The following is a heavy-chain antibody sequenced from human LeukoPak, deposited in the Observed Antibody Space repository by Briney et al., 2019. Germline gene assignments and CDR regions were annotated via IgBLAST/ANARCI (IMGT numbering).Heavy chain of an antibody. D-gene: IGHD3-10*01. CDR3: ARLFRPMVRGVKYWFDP. V-gene: IGHV4-39*07. CDR1: GGSISSSSYY. Sequence: PSETLSLTCTVSGGSISSSSYYWGWIRQPPGKGLEWIGEINHSGSTNYNPSLKSRVTISVDTSKNQFSLKLSSVTAADTAVYYCARLFRPMVRGVKYWFDPWGQGTLVTVSS. CDR2: INHSGST. J-gene: IGHJ5*02.